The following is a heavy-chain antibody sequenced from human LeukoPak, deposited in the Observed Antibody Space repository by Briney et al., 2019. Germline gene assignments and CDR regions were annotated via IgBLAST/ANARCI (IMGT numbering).Heavy chain of an antibody. D-gene: IGHD6-13*01. CDR3: ARDAQAAAATYYYYYYYMDV. J-gene: IGHJ6*03. CDR2: FSASDGSR. CDR1: GFSFSSYG. V-gene: IGHV3-23*01. Sequence: GGSLRLSCEASGFSFSSYGMSWVRQAPGEGLEWVSGFSASDGSRYYADSVKGRFTISRDNAKNSLYLQMNSLRAEDTAVYYCARDAQAAAATYYYYYYYMDVWGKGTTVTVSS.